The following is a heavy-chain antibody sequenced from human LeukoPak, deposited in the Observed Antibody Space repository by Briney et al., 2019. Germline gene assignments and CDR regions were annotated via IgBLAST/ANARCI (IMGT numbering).Heavy chain of an antibody. V-gene: IGHV3-30*02. D-gene: IGHD2-2*01. J-gene: IGHJ4*02. Sequence: QPGGSLRLSCAASGFTFSSYGMHWVRQAPGKGLEWVAFIRYDGSNKYYADSVKGRFTISRDNSKNTLYLQMNSLRAEDTAVYYCARDSGYCSSTGCYVHYFDYWGQGTLVTVSS. CDR1: GFTFSSYG. CDR2: IRYDGSNK. CDR3: ARDSGYCSSTGCYVHYFDY.